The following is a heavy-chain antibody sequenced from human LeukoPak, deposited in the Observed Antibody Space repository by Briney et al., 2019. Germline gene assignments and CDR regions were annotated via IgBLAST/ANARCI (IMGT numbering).Heavy chain of an antibody. CDR1: GGSFSGYY. J-gene: IGHJ4*02. D-gene: IGHD2-2*01. CDR3: ARARCSSTSCRNDY. CDR2: INHSGST. Sequence: SETLSLTCAVYGGSFSGYYWSWIRQPPGKGLEWIGEINHSGSTNYNPSLKSRVTISVDTSKNQFSLKLNSVTAADTAVYYCARARCSSTSCRNDYWGQGTLVTVSS. V-gene: IGHV4-34*01.